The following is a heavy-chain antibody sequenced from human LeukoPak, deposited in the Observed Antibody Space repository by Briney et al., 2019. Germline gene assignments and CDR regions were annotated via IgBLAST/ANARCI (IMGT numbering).Heavy chain of an antibody. D-gene: IGHD5-24*01. J-gene: IGHJ5*02. Sequence: PGGSLRLSCVASGFIFSSFSMCWVRQVPGKGLEWVSSISSSSYYIYYADSAKGRFTISRDNAKNTLYLQMNSLRAEDTAVYYCAREDGYSNVPVSWGQGTLVTVSS. CDR1: GFIFSSFS. V-gene: IGHV3-21*06. CDR2: ISSSSYYI. CDR3: AREDGYSNVPVS.